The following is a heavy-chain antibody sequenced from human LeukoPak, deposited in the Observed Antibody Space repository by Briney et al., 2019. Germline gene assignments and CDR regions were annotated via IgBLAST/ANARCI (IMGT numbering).Heavy chain of an antibody. CDR3: ARVEGWLRINNWFDP. Sequence: PSETLSLTCTVSGGSMTTYYWSWIRQFPGKGLEWIGYIYYRGSTSYNPSLKSRVTISVDTSKNQSSRRLNSVTAADTAVYYCARVEGWLRINNWFDPWGQGTLVTVSS. CDR2: IYYRGST. CDR1: GGSMTTYY. V-gene: IGHV4-59*01. D-gene: IGHD5-12*01. J-gene: IGHJ5*02.